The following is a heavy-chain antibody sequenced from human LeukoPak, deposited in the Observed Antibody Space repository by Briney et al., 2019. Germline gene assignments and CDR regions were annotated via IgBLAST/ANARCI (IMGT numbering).Heavy chain of an antibody. CDR3: ARERTHYYDSSGYYSGPGLIDY. J-gene: IGHJ4*02. CDR2: IYYSGST. CDR1: GGSISSYY. V-gene: IGHV4-59*01. D-gene: IGHD3-22*01. Sequence: SETLSLTCTVSGGSISSYYWSWIRQPPGKGLEWIGYIYYSGSTNYNPSLKSRVTISVDTSKNQFSLKLSSVTAADTAVYYCARERTHYYDSSGYYSGPGLIDYWRQGTLVTVSS.